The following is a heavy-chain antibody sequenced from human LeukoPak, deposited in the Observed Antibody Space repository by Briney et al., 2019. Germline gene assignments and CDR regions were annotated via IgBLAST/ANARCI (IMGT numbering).Heavy chain of an antibody. CDR3: AKGSPAAGFDY. CDR2: ISGSGSNT. CDR1: GFTFSSYG. J-gene: IGHJ4*02. Sequence: GGSLRLSCADSGFTFSSYGMSWVRRAPGKGLEWVSAISGSGSNTYYADSVKGRFTISRDNSKNTLYLQMSSLRAEDTAIYYCAKGSPAAGFDYWGQGTLVTVSS. D-gene: IGHD6-13*01. V-gene: IGHV3-23*01.